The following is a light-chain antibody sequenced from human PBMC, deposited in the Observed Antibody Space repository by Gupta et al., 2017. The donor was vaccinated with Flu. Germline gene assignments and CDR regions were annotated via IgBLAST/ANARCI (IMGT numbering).Light chain of an antibody. CDR3: QVWDSSSDHPGV. CDR2: DDF. J-gene: IGLJ2*01. CDR1: NIGSKS. Sequence: GNNIGSKSVHWYQQQRGQAPVLVVHDDFDRPSGIPERFSGSNSGNTATLTISKVEAGDEADYYCQVWDSSSDHPGVFGGGTKLTVL. V-gene: IGLV3-21*02.